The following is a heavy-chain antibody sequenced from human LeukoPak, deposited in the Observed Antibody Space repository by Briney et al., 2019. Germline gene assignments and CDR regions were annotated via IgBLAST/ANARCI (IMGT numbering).Heavy chain of an antibody. D-gene: IGHD1-26*01. Sequence: MPSQTLSLTCTVSGGSISSGSYYWSWIRQPAGKGLEWIGRIYTSGSTNYNPSLKSRVTISVDTSKNQFSLKLSSVTAADTAVYYCARGVRVGAINYFDYWGQGTLVTVSS. CDR1: GGSISSGSYY. J-gene: IGHJ4*02. CDR3: ARGVRVGAINYFDY. V-gene: IGHV4-61*02. CDR2: IYTSGST.